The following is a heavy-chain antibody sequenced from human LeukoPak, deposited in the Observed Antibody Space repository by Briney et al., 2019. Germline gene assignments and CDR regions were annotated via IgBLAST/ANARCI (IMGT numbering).Heavy chain of an antibody. J-gene: IGHJ4*02. D-gene: IGHD2-21*02. Sequence: NPGGSLRLSCAASGFIFSSYSMNWVRQAPGKGLEWVSSISSSSSYIYYADSVKGRFTISRDNAKNSLYLQMNSLRAEDTAVYYCARASSLAYCGGDCQCYLDYWGQGTLVTVSS. CDR2: ISSSSSYI. V-gene: IGHV3-21*01. CDR3: ARASSLAYCGGDCQCYLDY. CDR1: GFIFSSYS.